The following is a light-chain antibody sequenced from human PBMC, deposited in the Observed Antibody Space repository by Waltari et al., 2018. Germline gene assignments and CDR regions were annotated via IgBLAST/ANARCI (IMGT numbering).Light chain of an antibody. V-gene: IGLV2-14*01. CDR3: SSYRSRNTPVL. J-gene: IGLJ3*02. CDR1: NNDY. Sequence: QSALTQPASVSGSPGQSITISCTGINNDYVSCFHQHAGKAPKLMIYQVSFRPSGVSNRFSGSKSGNKASLTISGLQTEDEADYYGSSYRSRNTPVLFGGGTTLTVV. CDR2: QVS.